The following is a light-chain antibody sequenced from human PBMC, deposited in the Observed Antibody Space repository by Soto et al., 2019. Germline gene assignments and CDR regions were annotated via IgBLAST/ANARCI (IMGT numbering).Light chain of an antibody. CDR1: QSISGW. CDR3: QQYNNYGSWT. CDR2: KAS. J-gene: IGKJ1*01. Sequence: DIQMTQSPSTLSASVGDRVTITCRASQSISGWLAWYQQKPGKAPKLLIYKASSLESGVPSRFSGSGCGTEFTLTISSLQPDDFATYYCQQYNNYGSWTFGQGTKVEIK. V-gene: IGKV1-5*03.